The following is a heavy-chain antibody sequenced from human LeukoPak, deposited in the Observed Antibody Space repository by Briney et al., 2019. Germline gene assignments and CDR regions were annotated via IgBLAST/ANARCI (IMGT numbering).Heavy chain of an antibody. CDR3: AKSMVRGVDAFDI. Sequence: GGSLRLSCAASGFTLSSYAMSWVRQAPGKGLEWVSATSSSDAGTYYAESVRGRFTISRDNSKNTLFLQMNSLRAEDAAVYYCAKSMVRGVDAFDIWGQGTMVTVSS. CDR1: GFTLSSYA. D-gene: IGHD3-10*01. J-gene: IGHJ3*02. V-gene: IGHV3-23*01. CDR2: TSSSDAGT.